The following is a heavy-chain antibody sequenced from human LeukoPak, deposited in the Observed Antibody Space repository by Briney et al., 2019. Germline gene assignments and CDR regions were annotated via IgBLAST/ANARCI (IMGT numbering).Heavy chain of an antibody. CDR2: IYPGDSDT. J-gene: IGHJ4*02. Sequence: GESLKISCKGSGYNFFNYRIVWVRQMPGKGLEWMGIIYPGDSDTRYSPSFQGQVTISADESISTATLQWDSLKASDTAIYYCARQSCLGCPLDYWGQGTLVTVSS. D-gene: IGHD4/OR15-4a*01. CDR3: ARQSCLGCPLDY. V-gene: IGHV5-51*01. CDR1: GYNFFNYR.